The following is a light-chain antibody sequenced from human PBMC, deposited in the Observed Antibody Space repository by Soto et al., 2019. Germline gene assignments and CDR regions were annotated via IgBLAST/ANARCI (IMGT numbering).Light chain of an antibody. Sequence: QSVLTQPASVSGSPGQSITISCTGTSSDVGSYNLVSWYQQHPGKAPKLMIYEANKRPSGVSNRFSGSKSGNTASLTISGLQAEDEADYYCSSYAGYSTSVVFGGGTQLTVL. CDR2: EAN. CDR1: SSDVGSYNL. V-gene: IGLV2-23*01. CDR3: SSYAGYSTSVV. J-gene: IGLJ2*01.